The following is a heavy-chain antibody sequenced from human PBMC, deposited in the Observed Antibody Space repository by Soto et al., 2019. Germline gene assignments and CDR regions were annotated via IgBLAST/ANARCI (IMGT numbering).Heavy chain of an antibody. J-gene: IGHJ4*02. CDR2: IDGDEDSTT. CDR3: VRDSHGDY. V-gene: IGHV3-74*01. Sequence: EVQLVESGGGLVQPGGPLGLSCQAPGSTFNSNWLRWVRHAQGKGLEWVSRIDGDEDSTTNYADSVKGRFTISRDNVKNTLYLQMNSLRAEDTAVYYCVRDSHGDYWGQGTLVTVSS. CDR1: GSTFNSNW.